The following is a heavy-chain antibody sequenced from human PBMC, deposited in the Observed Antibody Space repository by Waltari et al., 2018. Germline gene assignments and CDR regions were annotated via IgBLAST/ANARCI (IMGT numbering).Heavy chain of an antibody. D-gene: IGHD3-10*01. J-gene: IGHJ5*02. Sequence: QVQLQESGPGLVKPSETLSLTCTVSGGSISSYYWSWIRQPAWKGLEWIGRIYTSGSTNYNPSLKSRVTMSVDTSKNQFSLKLSSVTAADTAVYYCAREQRAPRYGSGANWFDPWGQGTLVTVSS. CDR1: GGSISSYY. CDR2: IYTSGST. V-gene: IGHV4-4*07. CDR3: AREQRAPRYGSGANWFDP.